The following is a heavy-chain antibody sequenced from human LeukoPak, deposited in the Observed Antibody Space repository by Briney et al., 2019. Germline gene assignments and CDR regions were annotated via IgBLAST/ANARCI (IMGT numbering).Heavy chain of an antibody. J-gene: IGHJ6*03. V-gene: IGHV4-59*08. CDR3: ARFIGQYGNYMDV. Sequence: PSETLSLTCTVSGGSISSYYWSWIRQPPGKGLEWIGYIYYSGSTNYNPSLKSRVTISVDTSKNQFSLKLRSVTAADTALYYCARFIGQYGNYMDVWGKGTTVTVSS. D-gene: IGHD3-10*01. CDR1: GGSISSYY. CDR2: IYYSGST.